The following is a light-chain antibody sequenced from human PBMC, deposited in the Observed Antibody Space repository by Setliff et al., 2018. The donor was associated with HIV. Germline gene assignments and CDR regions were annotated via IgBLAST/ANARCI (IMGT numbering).Light chain of an antibody. CDR1: SSDVGGYYS. CDR2: DVI. J-gene: IGLJ1*01. CDR3: SSYTTSSTLYV. V-gene: IGLV2-14*03. Sequence: SALAQPPSVSGSPGQSITISCTGISSDVGGYYSVSWYQQHPGKAPKLMIYDVINRPSGVSNRFSGSRSGNTASLTISGLQVEDEADYYCSSYTTSSTLYVFGPGTKVTVL.